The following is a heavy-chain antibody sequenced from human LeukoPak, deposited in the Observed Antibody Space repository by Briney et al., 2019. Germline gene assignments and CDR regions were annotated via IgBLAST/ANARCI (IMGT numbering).Heavy chain of an antibody. D-gene: IGHD3-10*01. J-gene: IGHJ4*02. CDR3: ARQHPPPRISLVRGVVY. CDR2: IYHSGNT. CDR1: GPSISSAYY. Sequence: KPSETLSLTCAVSGPSISSAYYWGWIRQPPGTGLEWLGTIYHSGNTYYNPSLKSRVTISVDTSKTQCSLKVSSVTTADTAVYYCARQHPPPRISLVRGVVYWGQGTLVTVSS. V-gene: IGHV4-38-2*01.